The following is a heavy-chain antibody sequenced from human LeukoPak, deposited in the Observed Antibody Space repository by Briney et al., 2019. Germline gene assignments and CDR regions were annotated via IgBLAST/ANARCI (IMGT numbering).Heavy chain of an antibody. CDR3: AKDSAVAGGGYYYYGMDV. Sequence: GGSLRLSCAASGFTFSSYGMHWVRQAPGKGLEWVAVISYDGSNKYYADSAKGRFTISRDNSKNTLYLQMNSLRAEDTAVYYCAKDSAVAGGGYYYYGMDVWGKGTTVTVSS. CDR2: ISYDGSNK. V-gene: IGHV3-30*18. J-gene: IGHJ6*04. D-gene: IGHD6-19*01. CDR1: GFTFSSYG.